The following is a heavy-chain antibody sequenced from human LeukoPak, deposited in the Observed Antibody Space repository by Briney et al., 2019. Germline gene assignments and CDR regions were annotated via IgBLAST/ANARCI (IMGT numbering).Heavy chain of an antibody. CDR1: GFTFSSYN. D-gene: IGHD2-2*01. CDR3: ARFSGYCSSTSCTPGD. CDR2: NNSSSSYI. V-gene: IGHV3-21*01. Sequence: GGSLRLSCAASGFTFSSYNMNWVRQAPGEGPEWVSSNNSSSSYIYYADPVKGRFTISRDNAKNSLYLQMNSLRAEDTAVYYCARFSGYCSSTSCTPGDWGQGTLVTVSS. J-gene: IGHJ4*02.